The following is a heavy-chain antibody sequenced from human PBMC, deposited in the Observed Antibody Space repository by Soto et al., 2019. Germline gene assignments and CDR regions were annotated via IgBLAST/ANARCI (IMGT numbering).Heavy chain of an antibody. Sequence: QLQLQESGPGLVRPSGTLSLTCAVSGGFTSTNNWWSWVRQPPGKGLEWIGDAYHSGSTEYNPSLKSRVRISVDKSKNQISLKRTSATAADTAVYYCARSPPSSYYGGSGTFDYWGQGTLVTVSS. CDR1: GGFTSTNNW. J-gene: IGHJ4*02. V-gene: IGHV4-4*02. CDR3: ARSPPSSYYGGSGTFDY. CDR2: AYHSGST. D-gene: IGHD3-10*01.